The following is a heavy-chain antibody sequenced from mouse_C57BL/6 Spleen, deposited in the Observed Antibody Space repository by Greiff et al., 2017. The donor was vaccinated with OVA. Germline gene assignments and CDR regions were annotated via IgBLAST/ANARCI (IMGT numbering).Heavy chain of an antibody. CDR1: GYTFTSYW. V-gene: IGHV1-50*01. CDR2: IDPSDSYS. J-gene: IGHJ2*01. CDR3: ARGRDYGSLDY. Sequence: VQLQQPGAELVKPGASVKLSCKASGYTFTSYWMQWVKQRPGQGLEWIGEIDPSDSYSNYNQKFKGKATLTVDTSSSTAYMQLSSLTSEDSAVYYCARGRDYGSLDYWGQGTTLTVSS. D-gene: IGHD1-1*01.